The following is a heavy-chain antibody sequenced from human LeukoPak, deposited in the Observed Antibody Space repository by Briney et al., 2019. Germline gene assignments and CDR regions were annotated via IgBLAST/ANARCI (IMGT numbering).Heavy chain of an antibody. D-gene: IGHD7-27*01. V-gene: IGHV3-23*01. J-gene: IGHJ2*01. CDR3: AKLTGDYWYFDL. Sequence: GGSLRLSCVASGFTFSVLAMTWVRQAPGKGLEWLSGLNPGGYSTYYADSVKGRFTISRDNSKNTLFLQMNSLRAEDTAVYYCAKLTGDYWYFDLWGRGTLVTVSS. CDR1: GFTFSVLA. CDR2: LNPGGYST.